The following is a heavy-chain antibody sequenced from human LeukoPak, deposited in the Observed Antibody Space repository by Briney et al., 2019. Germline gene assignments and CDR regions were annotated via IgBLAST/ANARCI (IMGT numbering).Heavy chain of an antibody. CDR3: ARGIYGGNSPLVDY. CDR2: INPTSGAT. CDR1: GYTFTVYY. J-gene: IGHJ4*02. D-gene: IGHD4-23*01. V-gene: IGHV1-2*02. Sequence: ASVKVSCKPSGYTFTVYYIHWVRQAPRQGLEWMGWINPTSGATNYAQKFQGRVTMTRDTSISTAYMELSRLRSDDTAVYYCARGIYGGNSPLVDYWGQGTLVTVSS.